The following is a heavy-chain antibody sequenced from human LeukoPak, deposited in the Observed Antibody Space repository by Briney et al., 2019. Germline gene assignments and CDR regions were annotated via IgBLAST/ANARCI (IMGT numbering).Heavy chain of an antibody. CDR3: ARAITSSHDAFDI. J-gene: IGHJ3*02. D-gene: IGHD6-13*01. CDR2: INPSGDST. V-gene: IGHV1-46*01. CDR1: GYTFTSYG. Sequence: ASVKVSCKASGYTFTSYGISWVRQAPGQGLEWMGIINPSGDSTSYAQKFQGRVTMTRDTSTSTVYMELSSLRSEDTAVYYCARAITSSHDAFDIWGQGTMVTVSS.